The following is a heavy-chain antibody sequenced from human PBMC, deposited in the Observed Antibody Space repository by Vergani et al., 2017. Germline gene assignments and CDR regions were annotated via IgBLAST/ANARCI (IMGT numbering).Heavy chain of an antibody. CDR2: ISGSGGST. V-gene: IGHV3-23*01. J-gene: IGHJ4*02. Sequence: EVQLLESGGGLVQPGGSLRLSCAASGFTFSSYAMSWVRQAPGKGLEWVSAISGSGGSTYYADSVKGRFTISRDNSKNSLYLQMNSLRAEDTAVYYCASKGNYGKEPFDYWGQGTLVTVSS. D-gene: IGHD3-10*01. CDR1: GFTFSSYA. CDR3: ASKGNYGKEPFDY.